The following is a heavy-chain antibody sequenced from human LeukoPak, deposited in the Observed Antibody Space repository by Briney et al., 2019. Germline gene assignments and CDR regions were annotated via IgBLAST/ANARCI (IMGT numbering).Heavy chain of an antibody. V-gene: IGHV4-31*03. D-gene: IGHD5-24*01. J-gene: IGHJ4*02. CDR1: GGSISSGDYY. Sequence: SQTLSLTCSVFGGSISSGDYYWSWIRQHPGKGLAWIGYIYYTGSTYYNPSLRSRLTISVDTSKNQFSLKLSSVTAADTAIYYCATRNSRDDYNYWGQGTLVTVSS. CDR2: IYYTGST. CDR3: ATRNSRDDYNY.